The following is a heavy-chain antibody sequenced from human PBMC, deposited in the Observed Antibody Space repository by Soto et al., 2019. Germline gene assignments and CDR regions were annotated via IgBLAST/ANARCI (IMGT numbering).Heavy chain of an antibody. D-gene: IGHD3-3*01. CDR3: ARALSEGSYYDFWSGYYDWFDP. J-gene: IGHJ5*02. CDR1: GGSISSYY. V-gene: IGHV4-59*01. CDR2: IYYSGST. Sequence: SETLSLTCTVSGGSISSYYWSWIRQPPGKGLEWIGYIYYSGSTNYNPSLKSRVTIPVDTSKNQFSLKLSSVTAADTAVYYCARALSEGSYYDFWSGYYDWFDPWGQGTLVTVSS.